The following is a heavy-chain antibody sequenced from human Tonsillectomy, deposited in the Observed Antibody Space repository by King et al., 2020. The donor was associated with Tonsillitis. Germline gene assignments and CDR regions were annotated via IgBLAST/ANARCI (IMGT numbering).Heavy chain of an antibody. CDR2: IRGTGDIT. D-gene: IGHD3-16*01. J-gene: IGHJ6*02. Sequence: VQLVESGGGLVQPGGSLRLSCAASGFTFSSFDMNWVRQAPGKGLEWVSGIRGTGDITYYADSVKGRFTMSRDQSKNTLSLQMNSLRVEDTAIYYCAKDWGFTSSSRGGSYYYGMDVWGQGTAVTVSS. V-gene: IGHV3-23*04. CDR1: GFTFSSFD. CDR3: AKDWGFTSSSRGGSYYYGMDV.